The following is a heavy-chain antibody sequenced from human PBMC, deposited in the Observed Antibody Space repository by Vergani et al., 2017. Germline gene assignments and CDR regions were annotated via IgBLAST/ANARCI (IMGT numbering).Heavy chain of an antibody. Sequence: EVQLLESGGGLVQPGGSLRLSCAASGFTFSSYAMSWVRQAPGQGLEWVSAISGSGGSTYYADSVKGRFTISRDNSKNTLYLQMNSLRAEDTAVYYCAKDKRGACRSRNWYFDLWGRGTLVTVSS. CDR1: GFTFSSYA. CDR2: ISGSGGST. CDR3: AKDKRGACRSRNWYFDL. V-gene: IGHV3-23*01. J-gene: IGHJ2*01. D-gene: IGHD2-2*01.